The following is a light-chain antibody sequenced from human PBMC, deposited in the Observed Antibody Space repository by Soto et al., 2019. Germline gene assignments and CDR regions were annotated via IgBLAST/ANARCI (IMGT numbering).Light chain of an antibody. CDR2: EVS. V-gene: IGLV2-14*01. Sequence: QSALTQPASVSGSPGQSITISCTGTSSDVGGYNYVSWYQQHPGKAPKLMIYEVSTRPSGVSNPFSGSKSGNTASLTISGLQAEDEADYYCRSYTSSSTYVFGTGTKFTVL. J-gene: IGLJ1*01. CDR3: RSYTSSSTYV. CDR1: SSDVGGYNY.